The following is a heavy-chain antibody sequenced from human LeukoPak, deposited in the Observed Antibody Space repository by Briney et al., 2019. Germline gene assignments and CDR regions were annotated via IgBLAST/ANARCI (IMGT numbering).Heavy chain of an antibody. V-gene: IGHV5-51*01. J-gene: IGHJ4*02. CDR2: IYPGDSDP. CDR3: ARHGLGSSWFGFDY. CDR1: GYRITSYW. D-gene: IGHD6-13*01. Sequence: GESLKISCKGSGYRITSYWIGWVRQMPGKGLEWVGIIYPGDSDPRYSPSFQGQVTISADKSISTAYLQWSSLKASDSAMYYCARHGLGSSWFGFDYWGQGTLVTVSS.